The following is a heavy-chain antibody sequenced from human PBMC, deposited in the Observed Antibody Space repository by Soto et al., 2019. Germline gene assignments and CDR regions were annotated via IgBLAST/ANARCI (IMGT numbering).Heavy chain of an antibody. CDR1: GFTFSSYA. D-gene: IGHD2-15*01. J-gene: IGHJ3*02. V-gene: IGHV3-23*01. Sequence: GGSLRLSCAASGFTFSSYAMSWVRQAPGKGLEWVSAISGSGGSTYYADSVKGRFTISRDNSKNTLYLQMNSLRAEDTAVYYCANRGRGLLDMGNFAFDIWGQGTMVTVSS. CDR2: ISGSGGST. CDR3: ANRGRGLLDMGNFAFDI.